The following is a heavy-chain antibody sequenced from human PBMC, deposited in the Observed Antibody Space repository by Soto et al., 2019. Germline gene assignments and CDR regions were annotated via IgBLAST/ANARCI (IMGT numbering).Heavy chain of an antibody. D-gene: IGHD3-22*01. CDR1: GYTFSSHY. J-gene: IGHJ3*02. Sequence: QVQLVQSGAEVKKPGASVKVSCKASGYTFSSHYMHWVRQAPGQGLECMGIIDPSGGSTAYAQKLQGRVTMTSDTSTSTVFMELSSLRSEDTAVYYCARGGASTDYYSSRGGERNAFDIWGQGTMVTVSS. CDR3: ARGGASTDYYSSRGGERNAFDI. V-gene: IGHV1-46*03. CDR2: IDPSGGST.